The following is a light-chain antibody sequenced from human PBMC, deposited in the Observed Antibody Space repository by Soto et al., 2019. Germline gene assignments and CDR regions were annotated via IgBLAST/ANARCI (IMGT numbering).Light chain of an antibody. CDR3: QQYHNWPIT. CDR1: QSVSSN. Sequence: EIVMTQSPATLSVSPGESATLSCRASQSVSSNLAWHQQKPGQAPRILMYDASTRATGISARFSGSESGTEFTLTISSLQSEDFAVYYCQQYHNWPITFGQGTLLEI. J-gene: IGKJ5*01. V-gene: IGKV3-15*01. CDR2: DAS.